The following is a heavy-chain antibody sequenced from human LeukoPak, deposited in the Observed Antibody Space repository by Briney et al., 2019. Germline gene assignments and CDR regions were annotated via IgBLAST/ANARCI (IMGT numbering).Heavy chain of an antibody. CDR3: ARVGGSGSYFDY. CDR1: GFTFSSYW. CDR2: IYYSGST. J-gene: IGHJ4*02. V-gene: IGHV4-39*07. Sequence: GSLRLSCTASGFTFSSYWMSWVRQAPGKGLEWIGSIYYSGSTYYNPSLKSRVTISVDTSKNQFSLKLSSVTAADTAVYYCARVGGSGSYFDYWGQGTLVTVSS. D-gene: IGHD1-26*01.